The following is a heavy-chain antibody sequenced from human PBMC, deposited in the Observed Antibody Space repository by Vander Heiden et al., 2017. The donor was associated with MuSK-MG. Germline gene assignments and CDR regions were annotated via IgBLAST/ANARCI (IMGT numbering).Heavy chain of an antibody. CDR1: GFTFSSYA. Sequence: EVQLLESGGGLVQPGGSLRLSCAASGFTFSSYAMSWVRQAPGKGLEWVSASSGSGGSTYYADSVKGRFTISRDNSKNTLYLQMNSLRAEDTAVYYCAKDEGNRMATIQLDYWGQGTLVTVSS. V-gene: IGHV3-23*01. J-gene: IGHJ4*02. D-gene: IGHD5-12*01. CDR2: SSGSGGST. CDR3: AKDEGNRMATIQLDY.